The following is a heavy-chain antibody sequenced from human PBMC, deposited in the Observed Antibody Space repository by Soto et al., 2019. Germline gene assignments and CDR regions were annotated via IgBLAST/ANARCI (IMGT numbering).Heavy chain of an antibody. V-gene: IGHV3-15*01. J-gene: IGHJ4*02. D-gene: IGHD3-3*01. CDR2: IKTKSSGGTT. Sequence: PGGSLRLSCAASGFAFSDASTSWVRQAPGKGLEWVGRIKTKSSGGTTDYAAPVKGRFTISRDDSKNTVYLQMDSLKAEDTAVYSCTPLASGHYGYDFWGQGTLVTVSS. CDR3: TPLASGHYGYDF. CDR1: GFAFSDAS.